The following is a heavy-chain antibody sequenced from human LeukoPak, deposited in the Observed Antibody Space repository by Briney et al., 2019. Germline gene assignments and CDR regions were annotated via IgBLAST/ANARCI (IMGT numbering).Heavy chain of an antibody. CDR1: GFTFSGYG. CDR3: AKAARAAGVFDY. Sequence: GGSLRLSCAASGFTFSGYGMHWVRQAPGKEPEWVSFISNDGSNKYYADSVKGRFTISRDNSKNTLYLQMNSLRAEDTAVYYCAKAARAAGVFDYWGQGTLVTVSS. J-gene: IGHJ4*02. V-gene: IGHV3-30*18. CDR2: ISNDGSNK. D-gene: IGHD3-10*01.